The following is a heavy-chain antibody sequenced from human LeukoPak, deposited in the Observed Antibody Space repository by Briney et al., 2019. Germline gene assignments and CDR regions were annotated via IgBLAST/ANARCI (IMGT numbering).Heavy chain of an antibody. CDR1: GYTLIELS. D-gene: IGHD6-13*01. Sequence: ASVKGSCKVSGYTLIELSMFWVRQAPGKGLEWMGSFDPEDGKTVYAQKFQSRVTMTENTSTDTAYMELSSLRSEDTAVYYCATGYLVTAGLMDVWGQGTPVTVSS. CDR3: ATGYLVTAGLMDV. CDR2: FDPEDGKT. V-gene: IGHV1-24*01. J-gene: IGHJ6*02.